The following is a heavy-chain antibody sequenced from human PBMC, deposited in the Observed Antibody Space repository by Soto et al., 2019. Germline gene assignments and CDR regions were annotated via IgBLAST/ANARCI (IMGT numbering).Heavy chain of an antibody. CDR1: GYTFTSYA. Sequence: QVQLVQSGAEVKKPGASVKVSCKASGYTFTSYAISWVRQAPGQGLEWMGWISAYNGNTNYAQKFQGRVTMTPGTSTRPAYLELRSMRTDDPAVYYCARDAPAADYWGQGTLVTVSS. J-gene: IGHJ4*02. CDR3: ARDAPAADY. V-gene: IGHV1-18*01. CDR2: ISAYNGNT.